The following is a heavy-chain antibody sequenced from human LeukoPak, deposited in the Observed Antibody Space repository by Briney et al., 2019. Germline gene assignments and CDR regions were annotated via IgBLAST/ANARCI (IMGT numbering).Heavy chain of an antibody. V-gene: IGHV3-23*01. CDR2: ISGSGGSR. Sequence: GGSLRLSCAVSGITFSSYAMSWVRQAPGKGLEWVSAISGSGGSRNYADSVKGRFTISRDNSKNTLYLQMNSLRAEDTAVYYCARDGGLLTYYGSGSPLDYWGQGTLVTVSS. CDR1: GITFSSYA. D-gene: IGHD3-10*01. CDR3: ARDGGLLTYYGSGSPLDY. J-gene: IGHJ4*02.